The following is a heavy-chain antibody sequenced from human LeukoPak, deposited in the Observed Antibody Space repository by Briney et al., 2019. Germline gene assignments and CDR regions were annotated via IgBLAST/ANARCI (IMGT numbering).Heavy chain of an antibody. CDR2: INPNSGGT. V-gene: IGHV1-2*06. Sequence: ASVKVSRKASGYTVTGYYMHWVRQAPGQGLEWMGRINPNSGGTNYAQKFQGRVTMTRDTSISTAYMELSRLRSDDTAVYYCARGGWDWGPCYFDYWGQGTLVTVSS. D-gene: IGHD7-27*01. CDR1: GYTVTGYY. J-gene: IGHJ4*02. CDR3: ARGGWDWGPCYFDY.